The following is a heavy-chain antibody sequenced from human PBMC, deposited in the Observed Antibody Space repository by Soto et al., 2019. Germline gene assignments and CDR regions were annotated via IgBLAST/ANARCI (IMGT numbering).Heavy chain of an antibody. Sequence: EVQLVESGGGLVQPGGTLRLSCAASGFTFSNYWMTWVRQAPGKGLEWVANIKQDGSEKYYVDSVRGRFNISRDNAKNSLYLQMDSLRAEDTAVYYCGTDTARIFRFYWGQGTLVTVSS. V-gene: IGHV3-7*01. J-gene: IGHJ4*02. CDR2: IKQDGSEK. CDR1: GFTFSNYW. D-gene: IGHD3-3*01. CDR3: GTDTARIFRFY.